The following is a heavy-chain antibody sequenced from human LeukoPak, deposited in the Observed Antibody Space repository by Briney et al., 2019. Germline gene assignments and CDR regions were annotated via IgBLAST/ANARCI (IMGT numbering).Heavy chain of an antibody. CDR3: ARDHCSPGTCLGGH. V-gene: IGHV1-69*04. CDR1: GDTFIPYT. J-gene: IGHJ4*02. CDR2: IIPSLDVS. D-gene: IGHD2-15*01. Sequence: SVKVSCKASGDTFIPYTFSWVRQAPGQGLEWIGRIIPSLDVSNYAQKFQGRVTLSADKDTTTTYMELTSLRSEDTATYYCARDHCSPGTCLGGHWGQGTLVTVSS.